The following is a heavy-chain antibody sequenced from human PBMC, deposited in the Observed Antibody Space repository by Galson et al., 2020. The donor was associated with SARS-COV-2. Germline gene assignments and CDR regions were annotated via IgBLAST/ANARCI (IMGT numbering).Heavy chain of an antibody. V-gene: IGHV4-31*03. CDR2: IYNTGSN. J-gene: IGHJ5*02. Sequence: SETLSLTCTVSGGSISSGGYYWSWIRQHPGKGMEWIGYIYNTGSNYYNPSLKSRVTISVDTSKNQFSLKLGSVTAADTAVYYCARVALGYCSGGRCYSGFDPWGQGTLVTVSS. D-gene: IGHD2-15*01. CDR3: ARVALGYCSGGRCYSGFDP. CDR1: GGSISSGGYY.